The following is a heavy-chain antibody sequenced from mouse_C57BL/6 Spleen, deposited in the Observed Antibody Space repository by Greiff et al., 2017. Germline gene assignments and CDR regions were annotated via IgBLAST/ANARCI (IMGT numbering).Heavy chain of an antibody. Sequence: QVQLQQPGAELVRPGTSVKLSCKASGYTFTSYWMHWVKQRPGQGLEWIGVIDPSDSYTNYNQKFKGKATLTVDTSSSTAYMQLSSLTSEDSAVYYCAIRYGSSHWYFDVWGTGTTVTVSS. J-gene: IGHJ1*03. CDR2: IDPSDSYT. CDR3: AIRYGSSHWYFDV. CDR1: GYTFTSYW. V-gene: IGHV1-59*01. D-gene: IGHD1-1*01.